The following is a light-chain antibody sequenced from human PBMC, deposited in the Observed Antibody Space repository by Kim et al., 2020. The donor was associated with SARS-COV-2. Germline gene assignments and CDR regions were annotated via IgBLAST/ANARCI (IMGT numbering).Light chain of an antibody. CDR2: GKD. CDR3: NSRDSNDYVV. CDR1: SLRSYY. Sequence: SSELTQDPAVSVALGQTVTITCQGDSLRSYYVTWYQQKPGQAPKVVIYGKDNRPSGVPDRFSGSSSGNTAYLTITGTQAGDEADYYCNSRDSNDYVVFGGGTQLTVL. V-gene: IGLV3-19*01. J-gene: IGLJ2*01.